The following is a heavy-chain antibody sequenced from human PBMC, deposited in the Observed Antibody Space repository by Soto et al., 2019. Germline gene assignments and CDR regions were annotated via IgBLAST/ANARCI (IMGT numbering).Heavy chain of an antibody. V-gene: IGHV3-30*03. CDR3: ARVDTAMAGDY. CDR1: GFTFSSYV. Sequence: PGGSLRLSCAASGFTFSSYVMHWVRQSPGKGLEWVAVISYDGSNKYYADSVKGRFTISRDNSKNTLYLQMNSLRAEDTAVYYCARVDTAMAGDYWGQGTLVTVSS. CDR2: ISYDGSNK. D-gene: IGHD5-18*01. J-gene: IGHJ4*02.